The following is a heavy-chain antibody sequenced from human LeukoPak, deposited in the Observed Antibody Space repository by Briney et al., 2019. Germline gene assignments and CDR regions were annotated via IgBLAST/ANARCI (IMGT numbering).Heavy chain of an antibody. CDR1: GYTFTSYY. CDR2: INPSDGST. D-gene: IGHD6-13*01. J-gene: IGHJ5*02. Sequence: ASVKVSCKASGYTFTSYYMHWVRQAPGQGLEWMGIINPSDGSTSYAQKFQGRVTMTRDTSISTAYMELSRLRSDDTAVYYCARARRGIAAAGTSWFDPWGQGTLVTVSS. CDR3: ARARRGIAAAGTSWFDP. V-gene: IGHV1-46*01.